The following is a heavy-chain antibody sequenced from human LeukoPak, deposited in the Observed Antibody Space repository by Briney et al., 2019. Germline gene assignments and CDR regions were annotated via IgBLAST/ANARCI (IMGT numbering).Heavy chain of an antibody. CDR1: KFSFSSYG. Sequence: GRSLRLSCAASKFSFSSYGMHWVRQAPGKGLEWVAVIWNDGSKKNYAESVKGRFTISRDNSKNTLYLQVNNLRAEDTAVYYCARDRISGGLEFDSWGQGTPVTVSS. D-gene: IGHD2-15*01. CDR2: IWNDGSKK. CDR3: ARDRISGGLEFDS. J-gene: IGHJ5*01. V-gene: IGHV3-33*01.